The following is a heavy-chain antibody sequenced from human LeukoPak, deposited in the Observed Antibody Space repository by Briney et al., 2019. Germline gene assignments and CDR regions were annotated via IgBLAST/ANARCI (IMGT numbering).Heavy chain of an antibody. CDR1: GFTFSSYS. J-gene: IGHJ6*02. CDR2: ISTSSSSK. V-gene: IGHV3-48*02. Sequence: GGSLRLSCAASGFTFSSYSMNWVRQVPGRGLEWVSYISTSSSSKYFADSVKGRFTVSRDNAKNSLYLQMNSLRDEDTAVYYCARDRVGATAGRYYYGMDVWGQGTTVTVSS. CDR3: ARDRVGATAGRYYYGMDV. D-gene: IGHD1-26*01.